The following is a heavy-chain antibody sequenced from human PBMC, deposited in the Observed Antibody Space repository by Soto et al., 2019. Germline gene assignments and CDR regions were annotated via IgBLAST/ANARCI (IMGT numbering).Heavy chain of an antibody. Sequence: SETLSLTCACSDYSINYGYYCGWIRQPPGKGLEWIGEISPSGTTNYSPSLKSRVSISVDTSKNQFSLNLTSLTAADTAVYYCARAPKVSGSAQTRPDFWGQGSLVTVSS. D-gene: IGHD6-6*01. CDR2: ISPSGTT. CDR3: ARAPKVSGSAQTRPDF. V-gene: IGHV4-38-2*01. CDR1: DYSINYGYY. J-gene: IGHJ4*02.